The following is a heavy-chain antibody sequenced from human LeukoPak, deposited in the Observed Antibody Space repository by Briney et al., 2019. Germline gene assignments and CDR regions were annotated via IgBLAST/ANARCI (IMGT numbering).Heavy chain of an antibody. Sequence: PSETLSLTCAVYGGSFSGYYWSWIRQPPGKGLEWIGEINHSGSTNYNPSLKSRVTILVDTSKNRFSLKLSSVTAADTAVYYCARGQIDSSGYYYVYWGQGTLATVSS. D-gene: IGHD3-22*01. V-gene: IGHV4-34*01. CDR2: INHSGST. J-gene: IGHJ4*02. CDR1: GGSFSGYY. CDR3: ARGQIDSSGYYYVY.